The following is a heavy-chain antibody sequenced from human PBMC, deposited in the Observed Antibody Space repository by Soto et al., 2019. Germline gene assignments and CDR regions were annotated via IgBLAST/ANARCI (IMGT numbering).Heavy chain of an antibody. J-gene: IGHJ4*02. D-gene: IGHD7-27*01. CDR2: ISGSGGGT. CDR3: ARDPKTSGGQHWAFNYFDS. Sequence: GGSLRLSCAASGFTFSSYAMSWVRQAPGKGLEWVSAISGSGGGTYYADSVKGRFTISRDNSKNTLYLQVDSLRPEDAAVYYCARDPKTSGGQHWAFNYFDSWGQGTLVTVSS. CDR1: GFTFSSYA. V-gene: IGHV3-23*01.